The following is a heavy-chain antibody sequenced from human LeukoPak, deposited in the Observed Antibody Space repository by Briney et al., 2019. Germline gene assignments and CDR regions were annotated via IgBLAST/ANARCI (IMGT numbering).Heavy chain of an antibody. CDR2: ISGSGGST. D-gene: IGHD2-21*01. J-gene: IGHJ4*02. Sequence: GGSLRLSCAASGFTFSSYAMSWVRQAPGKGLEWVSAISGSGGSTYYADSVKGRFTISRDNSKNTLYLKMNSLKSEDTAVYYCTKVLAVAFPVFDDWGQGTVVTVSS. V-gene: IGHV3-23*01. CDR1: GFTFSSYA. CDR3: TKVLAVAFPVFDD.